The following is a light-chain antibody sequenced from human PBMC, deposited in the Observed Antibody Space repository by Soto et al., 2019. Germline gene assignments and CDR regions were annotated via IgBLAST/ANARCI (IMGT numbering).Light chain of an antibody. CDR3: QQYGSSPYT. CDR1: QSVSSSY. V-gene: IGKV3-20*01. J-gene: IGKJ2*01. CDR2: GAS. Sequence: EIVLTQSPGTLSLSPGERATLSCRASQSVSSSYLAWYQQKPGQAPRLLIYGASSRATGNPDRFSGSGSGTDFTLTISRLEPEDFVVYYCQQYGSSPYTFGQGTKVDIK.